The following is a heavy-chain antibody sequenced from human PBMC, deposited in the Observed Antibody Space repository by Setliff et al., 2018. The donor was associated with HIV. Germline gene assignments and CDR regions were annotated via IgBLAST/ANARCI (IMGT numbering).Heavy chain of an antibody. D-gene: IGHD6-19*01. Sequence: ASVKVSCKASGYTFTSYGISWVRQAPGQGLEWMGWISAYNGNANYAQNFLGRVTMTIDTSTSNAFMELRSLRSDDTAVYFCARLGSGWSDSYYYAMDIWGQGTTVTVSS. CDR3: ARLGSGWSDSYYYAMDI. CDR1: GYTFTSYG. J-gene: IGHJ6*02. V-gene: IGHV1-18*01. CDR2: ISAYNGNA.